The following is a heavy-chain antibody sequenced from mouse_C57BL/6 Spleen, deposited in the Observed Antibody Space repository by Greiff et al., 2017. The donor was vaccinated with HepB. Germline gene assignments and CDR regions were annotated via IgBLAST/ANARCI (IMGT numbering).Heavy chain of an antibody. V-gene: IGHV14-4*01. Sequence: EVQLQQSGAELVRPGASVKLSCTASGFNIKDDYMHWVKQRPEQGLEWIGWIDPENGDTEYDPKFQGKATITADTSSNTAYLQLSSLASEDTAVYYCTAIADWYFDVWGTGTTVTVSS. CDR1: GFNIKDDY. J-gene: IGHJ1*03. CDR2: IDPENGDT. CDR3: TAIADWYFDV.